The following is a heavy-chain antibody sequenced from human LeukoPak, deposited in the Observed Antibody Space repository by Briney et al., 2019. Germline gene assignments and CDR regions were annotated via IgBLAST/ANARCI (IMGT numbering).Heavy chain of an antibody. V-gene: IGHV3-23*01. Sequence: QTGGSLRLSCAAAGFTFSNYAMNWVRQAPGKGLEWVSGISGTGATTYYADSVKGRFTISRDNSKNTLYLQMNSLRAEDTAVYYCARRAGAYSHPYDYWGQGTLVTVSS. CDR1: GFTFSNYA. D-gene: IGHD4/OR15-4a*01. J-gene: IGHJ4*02. CDR3: ARRAGAYSHPYDY. CDR2: ISGTGATT.